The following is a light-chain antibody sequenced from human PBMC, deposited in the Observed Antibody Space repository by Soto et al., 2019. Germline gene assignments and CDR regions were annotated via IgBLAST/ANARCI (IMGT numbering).Light chain of an antibody. CDR1: QSVSKY. Sequence: EIVLTQSPGTLALSPGEGATLSCRASQSVSKYLAWYQQKPGQAPRLLIYGASSRATGIPDSFSGSGPGTDFTLTISRLEPEDFAVYYCQQYGGSPQTFGQGTKV. CDR2: GAS. CDR3: QQYGGSPQT. J-gene: IGKJ1*01. V-gene: IGKV3-20*01.